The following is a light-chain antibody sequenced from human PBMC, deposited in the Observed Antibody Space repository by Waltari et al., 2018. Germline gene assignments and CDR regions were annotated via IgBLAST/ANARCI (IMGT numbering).Light chain of an antibody. V-gene: IGKV3-11*01. J-gene: IGKJ1*01. CDR3: QQRGSWPRT. CDR1: QIVSTY. CDR2: DAS. Sequence: EIVLTQSPATLSLSPGERAPLPCRASQIVSTYVAWYQQKPGQAPRLLVYDASNRASGIPARFSGSGSGTDFTLTISSLEPEDFAVYYCQQRGSWPRTFGQGTKVEIK.